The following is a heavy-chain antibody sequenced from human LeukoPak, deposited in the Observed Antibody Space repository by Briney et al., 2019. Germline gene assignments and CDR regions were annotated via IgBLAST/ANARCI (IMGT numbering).Heavy chain of an antibody. CDR3: TTDQFNSFDI. D-gene: IGHD5-24*01. Sequence: PRGALKLSRTGSRFTLTGSTVHWVRQASCKGLEWVGRMRSKANSFVTTSITSVQGRFTISRDDSKNTAYLQMNSLRTEDTALYYCTTDQFNSFDIWGRGTMVTVSS. CDR1: RFTLTGST. V-gene: IGHV3-73*01. CDR2: MRSKANSFVT. J-gene: IGHJ3*02.